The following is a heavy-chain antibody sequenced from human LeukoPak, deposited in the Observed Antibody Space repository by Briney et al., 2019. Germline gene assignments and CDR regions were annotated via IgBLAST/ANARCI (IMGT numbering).Heavy chain of an antibody. CDR3: ASTERCSTTCPLDY. J-gene: IGHJ4*02. V-gene: IGHV4-34*01. Sequence: SETLSLTCAVYGGSFRGYYWSWIRQPPGKGLEWIGEINHSGSTNYNPSLKSRVTISLDTSMKKFFLKLNSVTAADTAVYYCASTERCSTTCPLDYWGQGTLVTVSS. CDR2: INHSGST. CDR1: GGSFRGYY. D-gene: IGHD2-2*01.